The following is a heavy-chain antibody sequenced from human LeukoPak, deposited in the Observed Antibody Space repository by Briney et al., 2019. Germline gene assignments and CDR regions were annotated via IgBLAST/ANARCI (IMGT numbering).Heavy chain of an antibody. CDR3: AKNSSSWYSG. Sequence: PGGPLRLSCAASGLTFSSYAMSWVRQAPGKGLEWVSAISGSGGSTSYADSVKGRFTISRDNSKNTLYLQMNSLRAEDTAVYFCAKNSSSWYSGWGQGTLVTVSS. D-gene: IGHD6-13*01. J-gene: IGHJ4*02. CDR1: GLTFSSYA. V-gene: IGHV3-23*01. CDR2: ISGSGGST.